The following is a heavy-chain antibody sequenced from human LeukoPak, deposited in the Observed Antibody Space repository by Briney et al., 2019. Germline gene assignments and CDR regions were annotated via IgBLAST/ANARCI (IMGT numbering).Heavy chain of an antibody. V-gene: IGHV3-21*01. CDR3: ARNDYASSSGYDF. CDR2: ISSGSDHI. CDR1: GFTFSTYS. J-gene: IGHJ4*02. D-gene: IGHD6-6*01. Sequence: PGGSLRLSCAASGFTFSTYSMNWVRQAPGRGLEWVSPISSGSDHIYYADSVKGRFTISRDNAKNSLYLQMASLRAEDTAVFFCARNDYASSSGYDFWGQGTLVTVSS.